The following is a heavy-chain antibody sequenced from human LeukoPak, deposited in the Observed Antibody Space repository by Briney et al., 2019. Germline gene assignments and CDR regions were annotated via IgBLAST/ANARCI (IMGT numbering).Heavy chain of an antibody. CDR2: IYHSGST. CDR3: ARIGAYCSSTSCYTNWFDP. CDR1: GGSISSGGYY. Sequence: SETLSLTCTVSGGSISSGGYYWSWIRQPPGKGLEWIGYIYHSGSTYYNPSLKSRVTISVDRSKNQFSLKLSSVTAADTAVYYCARIGAYCSSTSCYTNWFDPWGQGTLVTVSS. J-gene: IGHJ5*02. D-gene: IGHD2-2*02. V-gene: IGHV4-30-2*01.